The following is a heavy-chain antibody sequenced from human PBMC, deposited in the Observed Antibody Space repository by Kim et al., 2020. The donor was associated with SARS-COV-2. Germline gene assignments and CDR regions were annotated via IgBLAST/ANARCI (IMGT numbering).Heavy chain of an antibody. CDR3: ASDTGYSSSWTAGGGYYFDY. Sequence: GGSLRLSCAASGFAFSSYSMNWVRQAPGKGLEWVSSISSSSSYIYYADSVKGRFTISRDNAKNSLYLQMNSLRAEDTAVCYCASDTGYSSSWTAGGGYYFDYWGQGTLVTVSS. CDR2: ISSSSSYI. J-gene: IGHJ4*02. CDR1: GFAFSSYS. D-gene: IGHD6-13*01. V-gene: IGHV3-21*01.